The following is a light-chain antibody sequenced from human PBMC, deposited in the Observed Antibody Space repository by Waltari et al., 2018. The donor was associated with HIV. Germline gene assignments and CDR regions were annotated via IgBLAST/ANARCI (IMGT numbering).Light chain of an antibody. V-gene: IGLV1-47*01. Sequence: QSVLTQPPSASGTPGQRVTISCSGSSSNIGSNYVYWYQQLPGTAPKLLIYRNNQRPSGVPDRFSGSNSGTSASLAISGLRSEDEDDYYCAAWDDSLSGWVFGGGTKLTVL. CDR3: AAWDDSLSGWV. J-gene: IGLJ3*02. CDR1: SSNIGSNY. CDR2: RNN.